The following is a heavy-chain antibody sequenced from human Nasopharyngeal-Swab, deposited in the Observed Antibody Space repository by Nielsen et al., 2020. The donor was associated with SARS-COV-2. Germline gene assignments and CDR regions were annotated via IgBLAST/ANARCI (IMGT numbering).Heavy chain of an antibody. V-gene: IGHV3-23*01. D-gene: IGHD4-17*01. CDR1: GFTFTNQA. CDR3: AKHLTVTTRTLNY. CDR2: ISGSGSGT. J-gene: IGHJ4*02. Sequence: GGSLRLSCAASGFTFTNQAMSWVRQGPGRGLEWVSSISGSGSGTYYANSVRGRFTISRDNSNNTLFLQMSILRAGDTAMYYCAKHLTVTTRTLNYWGQGTLVTVSS.